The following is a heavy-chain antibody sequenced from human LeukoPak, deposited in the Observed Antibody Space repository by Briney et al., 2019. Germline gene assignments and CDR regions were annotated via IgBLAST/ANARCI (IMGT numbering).Heavy chain of an antibody. V-gene: IGHV3-74*01. CDR1: GFTFSSYW. CDR3: AKDRADIVATYFDY. Sequence: GGSLRLSCAASGFTFSSYWMHWVRQAPGKGLVWVSRINSDGTSTSNADSVKGRFTISRDNAKNTLYLQMNSLRAEDTAVYYCAKDRADIVATYFDYWGQGTLVTVSS. J-gene: IGHJ4*02. D-gene: IGHD5-12*01. CDR2: INSDGTST.